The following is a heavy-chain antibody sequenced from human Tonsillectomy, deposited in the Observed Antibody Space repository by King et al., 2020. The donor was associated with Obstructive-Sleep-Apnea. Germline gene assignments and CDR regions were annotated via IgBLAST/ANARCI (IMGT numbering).Heavy chain of an antibody. CDR2: ISCNSSTI. CDR1: GFTFDDYA. Sequence: VQLVESGGGLVQPGRSLRLSCAVSGFTFDDYAMHWVRQAPGKGLEWVSGISCNSSTIYYADSVKGRFTISRDNAKNSLYLQMNSLRAEDTAVYYCAREMATPLGWFFDYWGQGTLVTVSS. D-gene: IGHD5-24*01. V-gene: IGHV3-9*01. CDR3: AREMATPLGWFFDY. J-gene: IGHJ4*02.